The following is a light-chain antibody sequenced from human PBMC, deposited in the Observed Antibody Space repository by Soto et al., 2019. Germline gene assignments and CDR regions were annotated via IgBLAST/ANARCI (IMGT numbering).Light chain of an antibody. CDR2: GAS. Sequence: EIVMTQSPATLSVSPGERATLSCRASQSVSSNLAWYQQKPGQAPRLLIYGASTRATGIPARFSGSGSGTAFNLTISSLQSEDFAVSYCQQYNNWPHWTFGQGTKVEIK. CDR1: QSVSSN. J-gene: IGKJ1*01. V-gene: IGKV3-15*01. CDR3: QQYNNWPHWT.